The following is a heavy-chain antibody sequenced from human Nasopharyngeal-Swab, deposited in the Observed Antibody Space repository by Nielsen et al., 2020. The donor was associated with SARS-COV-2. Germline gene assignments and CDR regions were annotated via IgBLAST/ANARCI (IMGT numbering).Heavy chain of an antibody. D-gene: IGHD6-13*01. J-gene: IGHJ4*02. CDR2: MNPNSGNT. Sequence: ASVQVSCKASGYTFTREERKGGRKATGQGLEWMGWMNPNSGNTGYAQKFQGRVTMTRNTSISTAYMELSSLRSEDTAVYYCAREEQLGLGVWGQGTLVTVSS. CDR1: GYTFTREE. CDR3: AREEQLGLGV. V-gene: IGHV1-8*01.